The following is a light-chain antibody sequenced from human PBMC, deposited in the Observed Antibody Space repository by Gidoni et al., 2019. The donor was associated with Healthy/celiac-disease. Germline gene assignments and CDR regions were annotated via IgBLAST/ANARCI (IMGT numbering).Light chain of an antibody. CDR1: QDISNY. CDR3: QHWGT. V-gene: IGKV1-33*01. CDR2: DAS. J-gene: IGKJ3*01. Sequence: DIQMTQSPSSLPASVGDRVTITCQASQDISNYLNWYQQKPGKARKLLIYDASNLETGVPSRFSGSGSGTDFTFTISSLQPEDIATYYCQHWGTFGPGTKVDIK.